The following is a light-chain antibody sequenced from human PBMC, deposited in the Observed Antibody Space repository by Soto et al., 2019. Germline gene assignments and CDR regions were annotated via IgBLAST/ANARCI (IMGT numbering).Light chain of an antibody. J-gene: IGLJ1*01. V-gene: IGLV2-8*01. CDR2: EVV. Sequence: QSALTQPPSASGSSGQSVTISCTGTKSDIGVYDFVSWYQHHPGKAPRLIIYEVVQRPSGVPDRFSGSKSGNTASLTVSGLQAADEADYFCKSYAGSNTYVFGSGTKLTVL. CDR1: KSDIGVYDF. CDR3: KSYAGSNTYV.